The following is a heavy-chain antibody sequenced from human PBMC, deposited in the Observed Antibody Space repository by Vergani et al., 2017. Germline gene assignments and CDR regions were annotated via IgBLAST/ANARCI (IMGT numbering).Heavy chain of an antibody. D-gene: IGHD6-25*01. CDR1: GDSINTADY. CDR3: AKNSSGGFFDN. V-gene: IGHV4-38-2*02. Sequence: QVHLQESGPGLVKPSETLSLTCSVSGDSINTADYWGWIRKPPGKGLEWIGSVYHSGSTSYNPSLQSRVTISVDTSKNQFSLNLNSMTAADTPIYYCAKNSSGGFFDNWGQGALVTVSS. CDR2: VYHSGST. J-gene: IGHJ4*02.